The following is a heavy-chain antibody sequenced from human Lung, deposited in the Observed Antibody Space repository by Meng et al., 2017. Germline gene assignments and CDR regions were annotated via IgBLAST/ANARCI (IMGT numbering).Heavy chain of an antibody. CDR3: ATGAAAADH. V-gene: IGHV3-15*04. CDR1: GLRSTDAW. J-gene: IGHJ4*02. Sequence: GGPLRFPCVASGLRSTDAWMSWVRQAPGKGLEWVGRIESNSDGGTTDYAAPVKGRFTISRDDSKNTLYLQMNSLIIEDTALYFCATGAAAADHWGQGTLVTVSS. D-gene: IGHD6-13*01. CDR2: IESNSDGGTT.